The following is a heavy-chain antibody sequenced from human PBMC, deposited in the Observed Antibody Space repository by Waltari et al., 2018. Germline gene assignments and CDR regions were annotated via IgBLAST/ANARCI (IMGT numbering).Heavy chain of an antibody. Sequence: QVQVVESGGGVVQPGRSLRLSCAVAGFTLNTYSMSWVRQAPGKGLEWVALVSSDGLTKSHAESVTGRFYISRDNSRNTLFLHMNSLRPEDTAVYWCAREYERVGRFLDAFHLWGQGTMVAVSS. J-gene: IGHJ3*01. CDR1: GFTLNTYS. V-gene: IGHV3-30*04. CDR3: AREYERVGRFLDAFHL. D-gene: IGHD3-16*01. CDR2: VSSDGLTK.